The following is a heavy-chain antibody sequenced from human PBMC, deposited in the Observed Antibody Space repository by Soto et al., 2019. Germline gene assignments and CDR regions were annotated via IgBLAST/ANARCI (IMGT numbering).Heavy chain of an antibody. D-gene: IGHD6-19*01. CDR3: ARDLYYSSGRYVEQDAFDI. J-gene: IGHJ3*02. CDR2: ISPHNDRT. Sequence: QVQLVQSGADVKKPGASVKVSCKASGYNFTSYGISWVRQAPGQGLEWMGWISPHNDRTKYARRFQDRVTMTTETPTSTGYMELGSLRSDDTAVYYCARDLYYSSGRYVEQDAFDIWGQGTVVTVSS. CDR1: GYNFTSYG. V-gene: IGHV1-18*01.